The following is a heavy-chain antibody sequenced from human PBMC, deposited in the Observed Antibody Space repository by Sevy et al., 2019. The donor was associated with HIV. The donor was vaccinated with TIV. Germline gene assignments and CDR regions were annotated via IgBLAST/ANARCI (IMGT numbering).Heavy chain of an antibody. CDR2: IYDSGSA. V-gene: IGHV4-4*07. CDR3: ARDRVTIFGVTIDYYFDY. J-gene: IGHJ4*02. CDR1: GDSISNYY. D-gene: IGHD3-3*01. Sequence: SETLFLTCTVSGDSISNYYWSWIRQPAGKGLEWIGRIYDSGSATYNPSLESRVTMSADTTKNQLSLKLNSVTAADTAVYYCARDRVTIFGVTIDYYFDYWGQGTLVTVSS.